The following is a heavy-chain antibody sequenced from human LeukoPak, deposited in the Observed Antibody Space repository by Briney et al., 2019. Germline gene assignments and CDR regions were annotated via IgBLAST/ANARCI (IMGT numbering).Heavy chain of an antibody. V-gene: IGHV4-4*02. CDR2: IYHSGST. CDR1: GGSISSSNW. Sequence: SETLSLTCAVSGGSISSSNWWSWVRQPPGKGLEWIGEIYHSGSTNYNPSLKGRVAILVDKSKNQFSLKLNSLTAADTAVYYCARDPDDRDRGFDFWGQGTLVTVSS. J-gene: IGHJ4*02. CDR3: ARDPDDRDRGFDF. D-gene: IGHD3-22*01.